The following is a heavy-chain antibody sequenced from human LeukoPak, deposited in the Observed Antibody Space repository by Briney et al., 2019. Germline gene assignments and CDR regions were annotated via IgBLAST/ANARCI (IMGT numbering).Heavy chain of an antibody. V-gene: IGHV4-34*01. D-gene: IGHD2-2*01. CDR3: AKAGYCSSTSCSDAFDI. Sequence: SETLSLTCAVYGGSFSGYYWSWIRQPPGKGLEWIGEINHSGSTNYNPSLKSRVTMSVDTSKNQFSLQLNSVTPEDTAVYYCAKAGYCSSTSCSDAFDIWGQGTMVTVSS. J-gene: IGHJ3*02. CDR1: GGSFSGYY. CDR2: INHSGST.